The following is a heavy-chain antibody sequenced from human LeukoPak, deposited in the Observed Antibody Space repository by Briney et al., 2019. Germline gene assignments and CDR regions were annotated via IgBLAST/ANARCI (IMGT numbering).Heavy chain of an antibody. Sequence: GGSLRLSCAAYGLSVNSHYLSWVRQAPGKGLEWVSVLYYGDNTYYADSVRGRFTVSSDSSRNTLNLQMNSLRAEDTAVYYCARGMSGYSSYDLWGQGTLVTVSS. CDR3: ARGMSGYSSYDL. CDR1: GLSVNSHY. D-gene: IGHD5-12*01. V-gene: IGHV3-66*01. CDR2: LYYGDNT. J-gene: IGHJ4*02.